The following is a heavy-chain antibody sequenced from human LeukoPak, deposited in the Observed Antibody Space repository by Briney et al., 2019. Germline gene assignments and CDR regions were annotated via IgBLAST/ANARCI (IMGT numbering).Heavy chain of an antibody. CDR2: IYYSGST. CDR1: GGSISSYY. J-gene: IGHJ4*02. Sequence: PSETLSLTCTVSGGSISSYYWSWIRQPPGKGLEWIGYIYYSGSTNYNPSLKSRVTISVDTSENQFSLKLSSVTAADTAVYYCARGGERMIVFDYWGQGTLVTVSS. D-gene: IGHD3-22*01. CDR3: ARGGERMIVFDY. V-gene: IGHV4-59*01.